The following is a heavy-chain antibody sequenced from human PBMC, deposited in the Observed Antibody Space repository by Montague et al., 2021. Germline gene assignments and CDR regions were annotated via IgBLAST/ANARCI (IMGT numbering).Heavy chain of an antibody. J-gene: IGHJ5*02. V-gene: IGHV4-39*01. Sequence: SETLSLTCTVSGGSISRSSYYWGWIRQPPGKGLEWIGSIYSSGSTYYNPSLKSRVTISADTSKNQFSLKLSSVTAADTAVYYCTRPGGYCTNDTCYFWFAPWGQGSLGTVSS. CDR1: GGSISRSSYY. CDR3: TRPGGYCTNDTCYFWFAP. CDR2: IYSSGST. D-gene: IGHD2-8*01.